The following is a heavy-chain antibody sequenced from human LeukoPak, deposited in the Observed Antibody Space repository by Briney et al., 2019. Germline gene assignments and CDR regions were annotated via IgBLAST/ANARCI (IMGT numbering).Heavy chain of an antibody. CDR3: TKGQSTIATRSFDS. J-gene: IGHJ5*01. Sequence: GRSLRLSCAASGFTFSSYGMHWVRQAPGKGLEWVSTISTNSANTYYTDSVKGRFTISRDNSRSMLFLQMNSLSAEDTAVYYCTKGQSTIATRSFDSWGQGTLVTVSS. D-gene: IGHD6-6*01. CDR1: GFTFSSYG. CDR2: ISTNSANT. V-gene: IGHV3-23*01.